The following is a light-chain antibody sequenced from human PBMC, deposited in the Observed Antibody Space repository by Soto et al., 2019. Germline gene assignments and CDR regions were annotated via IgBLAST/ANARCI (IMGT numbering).Light chain of an antibody. J-gene: IGKJ1*01. Sequence: DIQFTPSPYTLSASVGDIVTITCRASLSISVGFASYQRKPLNAPTLLIYQAHRFESGVPSRFSGSGSGTEFTLTISSLQPDDFATYFCLQHNSYPVTFGQGTKVDI. CDR3: LQHNSYPVT. CDR2: QAH. CDR1: LSISVG. V-gene: IGKV1-5*03.